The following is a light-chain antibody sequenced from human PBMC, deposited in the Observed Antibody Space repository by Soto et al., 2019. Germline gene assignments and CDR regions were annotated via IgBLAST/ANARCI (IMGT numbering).Light chain of an antibody. CDR2: RDN. Sequence: QSVLTQPPSASGTPGQRVAIPCSGGSSDIGSNPVNWYLHLPGAAPKLLIYRDNQRPSGVPDRFSGSKSGTSASLTISGLQSEDEADYFCSAWDDNIYGPVFGGGTKVTVL. V-gene: IGLV1-44*01. CDR3: SAWDDNIYGPV. J-gene: IGLJ2*01. CDR1: SSDIGSNP.